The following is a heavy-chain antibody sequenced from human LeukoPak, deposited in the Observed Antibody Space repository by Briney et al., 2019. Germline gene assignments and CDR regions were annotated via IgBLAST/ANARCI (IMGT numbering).Heavy chain of an antibody. CDR3: ARGPRMVAMNGYAFDI. CDR2: IYIGGST. V-gene: IGHV4-4*07. D-gene: IGHD2-2*01. Sequence: SETLSLTCTVSGGSISSYYWSWIRQPAGKGLEWIGRIYIGGSTSYNPSLKSRVTMSVDTSKIQFSLNLTSVTAADTAMYYCARGPRMVAMNGYAFDIWGPGTTVIVSS. CDR1: GGSISSYY. J-gene: IGHJ3*02.